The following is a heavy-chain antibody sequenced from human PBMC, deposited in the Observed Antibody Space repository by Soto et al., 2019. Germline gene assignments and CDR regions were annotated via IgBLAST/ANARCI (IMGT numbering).Heavy chain of an antibody. CDR2: VNSDGSGT. CDR3: ARGLKNYYGMDV. V-gene: IGHV3-74*01. Sequence: PGGSLRLSCAASGFTFSSYWMHWVRHIPGKGLEWVSRVNSDGSGTYYADPVKGRFTISRDNAWNTMYLQMNRLRAEDTALYYCARGLKNYYGMDVWGQGTTVTVSS. CDR1: GFTFSSYW. J-gene: IGHJ6*02.